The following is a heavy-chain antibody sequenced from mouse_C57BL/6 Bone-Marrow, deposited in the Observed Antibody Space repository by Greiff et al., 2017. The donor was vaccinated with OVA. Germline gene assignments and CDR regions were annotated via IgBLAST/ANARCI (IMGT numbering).Heavy chain of an antibody. Sequence: EVHLVESGPVLVKPGASVKMSCKASGYTFTDYYMNWVKQSHGKSLEWIGVINPYNGGTSYNQKFKGKATLTVDKSSSTAYMELNSLTSEDSAVYYCARGPFNWGQGTTLTVSS. CDR3: ARGPFN. J-gene: IGHJ2*01. CDR1: GYTFTDYY. CDR2: INPYNGGT. V-gene: IGHV1-19*01.